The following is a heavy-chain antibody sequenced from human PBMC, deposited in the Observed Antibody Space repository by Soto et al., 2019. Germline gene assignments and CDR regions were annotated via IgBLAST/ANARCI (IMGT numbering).Heavy chain of an antibody. D-gene: IGHD2-15*01. CDR1: GGSIIRYY. V-gene: IGHV4-59*08. J-gene: IGHJ4*02. CDR2: IYYSGST. CDR3: ARRWGRSFDY. Sequence: SETLSLTCTVSGGSIIRYYWSWIRQTPGKGLEWIGYIYYSGSTNYNPSLKSRVTISVDTSKNQFSLKLSSVTAADTAVYYCARRWGRSFDYWGQGTLVTVSS.